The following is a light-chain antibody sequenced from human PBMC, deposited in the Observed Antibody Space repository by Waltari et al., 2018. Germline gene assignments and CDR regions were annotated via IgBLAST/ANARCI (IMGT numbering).Light chain of an antibody. CDR3: QQCYSSPHT. V-gene: IGKV4-1*01. Sequence: IVMTQSPDSLAVSLGERATINCKSSQSVLHSSNNKNYLAWYRQKPGQPPKLLIYWGSTRESGVPDLISGSGSGTDFTLTISSLQAEDVAVYYCQQCYSSPHTFGLGTRLEIK. CDR1: QSVLHSSNNKNY. J-gene: IGKJ5*01. CDR2: WGS.